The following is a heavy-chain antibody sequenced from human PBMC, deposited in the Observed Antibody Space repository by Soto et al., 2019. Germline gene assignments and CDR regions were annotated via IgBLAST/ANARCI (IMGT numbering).Heavy chain of an antibody. J-gene: IGHJ2*01. CDR3: ARVPQYCSGGSCYSGWYFDL. V-gene: IGHV4-30-4*01. CDR2: IYYSGST. Sequence: QVQLQESGPGLVKPSQTLSLTCTVSGGSISSGDYYWSWIRQPPGKGLEWIGYIYYSGSTYYNPSLKSRVTITVDPSKTQCSLKLSSVTAAGPAVYYCARVPQYCSGGSCYSGWYFDLWGRGTLVTVSS. CDR1: GGSISSGDYY. D-gene: IGHD2-15*01.